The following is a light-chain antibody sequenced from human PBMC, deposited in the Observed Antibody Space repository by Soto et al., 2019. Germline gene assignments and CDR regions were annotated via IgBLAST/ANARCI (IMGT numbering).Light chain of an antibody. CDR3: FSYKGGSAPWV. CDR2: EVT. J-gene: IGLJ3*02. CDR1: SGDIGAYNH. Sequence: QSVLTQPASVSGSPGQSITISCTGTSGDIGAYNHVSWFQQHPGKATKLLIHEVTNRPSGVPDRFSASKSGNTASLTISGLQAEDEADYYCFSYKGGSAPWVFGGGTKLTVL. V-gene: IGLV2-14*01.